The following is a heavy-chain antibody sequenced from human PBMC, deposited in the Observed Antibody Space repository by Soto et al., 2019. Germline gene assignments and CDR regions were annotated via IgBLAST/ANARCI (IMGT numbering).Heavy chain of an antibody. CDR2: IMPVFATP. CDR3: ARDKDRQQLGGNYYYILDV. D-gene: IGHD3-3*02. V-gene: IGHV1-69*12. Sequence: QVQLMQSGAAVKKPGSSVKVSCKASGGTFSTSAISWVRQAPGEGLEWVGGIMPVFATPDYAQKFQGRVTISADESTTTAYLELTSLTTDDTAVYYCARDKDRQQLGGNYYYILDVWGQGTAITVS. CDR1: GGTFSTSA. J-gene: IGHJ6*02.